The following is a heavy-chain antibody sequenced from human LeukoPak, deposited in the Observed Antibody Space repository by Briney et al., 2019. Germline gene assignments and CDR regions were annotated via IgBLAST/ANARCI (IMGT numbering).Heavy chain of an antibody. V-gene: IGHV3-21*01. J-gene: IGHJ4*02. Sequence: GGSLRLSCSASGFTFTNYNMNWVRQAPGKGLEWVSSITSSSRYIYYADPVKGRFTISRDNAKNSLYLQMNSLRAEDTAVYYCARDRGSYTLDYWGQGALVTVSS. CDR3: ARDRGSYTLDY. CDR2: ITSSSRYI. CDR1: GFTFTNYN. D-gene: IGHD1-26*01.